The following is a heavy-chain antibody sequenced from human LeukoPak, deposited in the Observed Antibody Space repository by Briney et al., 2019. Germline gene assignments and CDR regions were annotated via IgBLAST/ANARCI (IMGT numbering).Heavy chain of an antibody. J-gene: IGHJ4*02. CDR1: GFTVSSNY. D-gene: IGHD2-2*01. Sequence: GGSLRLSCAASGFTVSSNYMSWVRQAPGKGLEWVSVIYSGGSTYYADSVEGRHTISRDNSKNILYLQMTSLRAEDTAVYYCAKAIPVVAPAANDYWGQGTLVTVS. CDR2: IYSGGST. CDR3: AKAIPVVAPAANDY. V-gene: IGHV3-53*05.